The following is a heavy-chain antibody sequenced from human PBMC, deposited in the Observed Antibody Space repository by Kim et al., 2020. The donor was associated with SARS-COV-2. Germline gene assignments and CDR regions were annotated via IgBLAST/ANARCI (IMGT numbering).Heavy chain of an antibody. CDR1: GFTFSSYD. Sequence: GGSLRLSCAASGFTFSSYDMHWVRQATGKGLEWVSAIGTAGDTYYPGSVKGRFTISRENAKNSLYLQMNSLRAGDTAVYYCARALGYCSGGSCYPDYWGQGTLVTVSS. CDR3: ARALGYCSGGSCYPDY. CDR2: IGTAGDT. D-gene: IGHD2-15*01. V-gene: IGHV3-13*04. J-gene: IGHJ4*02.